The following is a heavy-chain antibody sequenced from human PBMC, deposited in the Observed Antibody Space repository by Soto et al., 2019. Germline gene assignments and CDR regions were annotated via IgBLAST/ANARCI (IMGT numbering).Heavy chain of an antibody. CDR2: IYYSGST. Sequence: QVQLQESGPGLVKPSQTLSLTCTVSGGSISSGGYYWSWIRQHPGKGLEWIGYIYYSGSTYYNPSLQSRLTISVDTSKNQFSLKLSSVTAADTAVYYCARSPFIVVVPAAISGWFDPWGQGTLVTVSS. J-gene: IGHJ5*02. V-gene: IGHV4-31*03. CDR3: ARSPFIVVVPAAISGWFDP. CDR1: GGSISSGGYY. D-gene: IGHD2-2*02.